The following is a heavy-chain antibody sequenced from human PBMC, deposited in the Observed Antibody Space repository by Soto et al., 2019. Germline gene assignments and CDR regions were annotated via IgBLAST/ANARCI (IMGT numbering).Heavy chain of an antibody. V-gene: IGHV4-39*07. CDR1: GGSISSSSYY. D-gene: IGHD4-17*01. J-gene: IGHJ4*02. Sequence: SETLSLTCTVSGGSISSSSYYWGWIRQPPGKGLEWIGYIYHSGSTYYNPSLKSRVTISVDRSKNQFSLKLSSVTAADTAVYYCARAMTTVTTIDYWGQGTLVTVSS. CDR3: ARAMTTVTTIDY. CDR2: IYHSGST.